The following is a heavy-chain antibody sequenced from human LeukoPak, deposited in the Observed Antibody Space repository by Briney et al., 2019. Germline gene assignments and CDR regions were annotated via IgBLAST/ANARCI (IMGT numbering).Heavy chain of an antibody. J-gene: IGHJ4*02. Sequence: PGGSLRLSCAASGFTFSSYAMSWVRQAPGKGLEWVSAISGSGGSTYYADSVKGRFTISRDNSKNTLYLQMNSLRAEDTAVYYCAKDSSSWYGAFAGFDYWGQGTLVTVSS. V-gene: IGHV3-23*01. CDR1: GFTFSSYA. CDR2: ISGSGGST. CDR3: AKDSSSWYGAFAGFDY. D-gene: IGHD6-13*01.